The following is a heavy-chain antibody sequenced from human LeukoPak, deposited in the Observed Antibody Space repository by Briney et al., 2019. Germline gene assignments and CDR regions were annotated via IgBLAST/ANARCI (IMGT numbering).Heavy chain of an antibody. CDR3: ARGVEPLAANTLAY. Sequence: GGSLRLSCAASGFTVITNDMTWVRQAPEKGLEWVSVLYSDGNTKYADSVQGRFTISRDNSKNTLYLEMNSLSPDDTAVYYCARGVEPLAANTLAYWGQGTLVTVSS. CDR2: LYSDGNT. D-gene: IGHD1-14*01. J-gene: IGHJ4*02. CDR1: GFTVITND. V-gene: IGHV3-53*01.